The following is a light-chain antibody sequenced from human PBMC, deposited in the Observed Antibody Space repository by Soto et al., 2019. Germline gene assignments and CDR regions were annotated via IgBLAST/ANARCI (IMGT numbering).Light chain of an antibody. J-gene: IGLJ1*01. V-gene: IGLV2-14*01. Sequence: ALAQPPSASGSPGQSITISSTGTSSDVGNYNYVSWYQQHPGKAPQLMIFQVSNRASGVSNRFSGSKSGDTASLTISGLQAEDEADYYCSSYTTSSTLYVFGTGTKVTVL. CDR2: QVS. CDR3: SSYTTSSTLYV. CDR1: SSDVGNYNY.